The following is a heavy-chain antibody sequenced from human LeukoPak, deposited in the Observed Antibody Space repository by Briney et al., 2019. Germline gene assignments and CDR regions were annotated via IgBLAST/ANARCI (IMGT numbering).Heavy chain of an antibody. Sequence: PGESLKISCTASGYSFSKYWIGWVRQTPGKGLEWMGFIYSDEPLIRYSPSFEGQVTISADNSINTAYLQWNSLKASDTAMYYCGRYGLSGNGYTSYFYYGMDFWGQGTAVTVSS. J-gene: IGHJ6*02. D-gene: IGHD5-24*01. CDR3: GRYGLSGNGYTSYFYYGMDF. V-gene: IGHV5-51*01. CDR1: GYSFSKYW. CDR2: IYSDEPLI.